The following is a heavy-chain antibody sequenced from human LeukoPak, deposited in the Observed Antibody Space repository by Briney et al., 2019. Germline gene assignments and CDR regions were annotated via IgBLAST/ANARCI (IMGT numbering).Heavy chain of an antibody. CDR3: AKEGYRSGWLGD. Sequence: SETLSLTCTVSGGSISSYYWSWIRQPPGKGLEWIGYIYYSGSTNYNPSLKSRVTISVDTSKNQFSLKLSSVTAADTAVYYCAKEGYRSGWLGDWGQGTLVTVSS. J-gene: IGHJ4*02. V-gene: IGHV4-59*01. CDR2: IYYSGST. D-gene: IGHD6-19*01. CDR1: GGSISSYY.